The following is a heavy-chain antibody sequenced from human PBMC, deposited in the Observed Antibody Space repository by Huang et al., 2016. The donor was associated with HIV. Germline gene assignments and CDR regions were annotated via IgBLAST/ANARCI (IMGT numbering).Heavy chain of an antibody. CDR2: MNPKSGNT. D-gene: IGHD3-22*01. J-gene: IGHJ4*02. V-gene: IGHV1-8*03. Sequence: QVQLVQSGAEVKKPGASVKVSCKASGFNFNNHDFNWVRQASGQGLEWMGWMNPKSGNTGYEKKFQGRVTITRNTSITTAYMELRSLRSEDTAVYYCARARGFLYDSTGYYSRYYFDSWGQGTLVTISS. CDR3: ARARGFLYDSTGYYSRYYFDS. CDR1: GFNFNNHD.